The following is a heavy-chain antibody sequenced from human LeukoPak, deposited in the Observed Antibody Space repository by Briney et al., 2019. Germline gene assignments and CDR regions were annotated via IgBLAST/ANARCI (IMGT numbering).Heavy chain of an antibody. Sequence: SETLSLTCTVSGGSISSHYWSWIRQPPGKGLEWIGYIYYSGSINYNPSLKSRVSMSADTSKNQFSLKLSSVTAADTAVYHCARRTYYAPTYAMDVWGQGTTVTVSS. V-gene: IGHV4-59*08. CDR3: ARRTYYAPTYAMDV. D-gene: IGHD3-16*01. J-gene: IGHJ6*02. CDR2: IYYSGSI. CDR1: GGSISSHY.